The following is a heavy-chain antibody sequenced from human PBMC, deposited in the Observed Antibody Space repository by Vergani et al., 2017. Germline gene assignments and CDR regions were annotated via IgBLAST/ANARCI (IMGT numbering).Heavy chain of an antibody. Sequence: EVQVVETGGGLVQPGGSLRLSCAASGFTVSSNYMSWVRQAPGKGLEWVSVIYSGGSTYYADSVKGRFIISRDNSKNTLYLQMNSLRAEDTAVYYCAKGRRGIAAAGTWGQGTLVTVSS. J-gene: IGHJ4*02. CDR2: IYSGGST. CDR1: GFTVSSNY. CDR3: AKGRRGIAAAGT. V-gene: IGHV3-66*01. D-gene: IGHD6-13*01.